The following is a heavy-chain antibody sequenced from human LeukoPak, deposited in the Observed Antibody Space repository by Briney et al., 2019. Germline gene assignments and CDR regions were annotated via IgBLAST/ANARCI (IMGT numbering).Heavy chain of an antibody. Sequence: GGSLRLSCAASGFSFISYWMNWVRQTPGKGLEWVANIKQDGSEKYYVDSVKGRFTISRDNAKKSLYLQMNSLRAEDTAVYYCARPRRMYGSGSYAFDIWGQGTMVTVSS. J-gene: IGHJ3*02. V-gene: IGHV3-7*01. CDR2: IKQDGSEK. D-gene: IGHD3-10*01. CDR3: ARPRRMYGSGSYAFDI. CDR1: GFSFISYW.